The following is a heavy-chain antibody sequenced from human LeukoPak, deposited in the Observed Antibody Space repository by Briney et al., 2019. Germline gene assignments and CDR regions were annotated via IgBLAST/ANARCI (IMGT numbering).Heavy chain of an antibody. V-gene: IGHV1-46*01. J-gene: IGHJ4*02. Sequence: VSVKVSCKASGYTFTSYYMHWVRQAPGQGLEWMGIINPSGGSTSYAQKFQGRVTMTTDTSTSTAYMELRSLRSDDTAVYYCARDRPDYYGSGSYYRGFAFDYWGQGTLVTVSS. CDR2: INPSGGST. CDR3: ARDRPDYYGSGSYYRGFAFDY. CDR1: GYTFTSYY. D-gene: IGHD3-10*01.